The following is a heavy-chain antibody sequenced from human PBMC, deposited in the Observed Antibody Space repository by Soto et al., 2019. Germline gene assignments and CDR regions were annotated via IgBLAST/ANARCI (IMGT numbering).Heavy chain of an antibody. CDR2: TYYRSKWYN. Sequence: QVQLQQSGPGLVKPSQTLSLTCAISGDSVSSDSAAWHWIRQSPSRGLEWLGRTYYRSKWYNESAVSVKSRISRNPDTSKTQFSLHLNSVTPEDTAVYFCARDNFGYYYDAWGQGALVTVSS. D-gene: IGHD3-10*01. CDR1: GDSVSSDSAA. V-gene: IGHV6-1*01. J-gene: IGHJ4*02. CDR3: ARDNFGYYYDA.